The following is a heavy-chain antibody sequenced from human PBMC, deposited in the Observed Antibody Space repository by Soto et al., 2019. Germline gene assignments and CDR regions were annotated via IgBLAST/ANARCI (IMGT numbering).Heavy chain of an antibody. CDR2: TSAYNGNT. CDR3: ARGRDDFYYYYGMDV. J-gene: IGHJ6*02. V-gene: IGHV1-18*01. Sequence: ASVKVSCKASGYTFTSYGISWVRQAPGQGLEWMGWTSAYNGNTNYAQKLQGRVTMTTDTSTSTAYMELRSLRSDDTAVYYCARGRDDFYYYYGMDVWGQGTTVTVSS. CDR1: GYTFTSYG.